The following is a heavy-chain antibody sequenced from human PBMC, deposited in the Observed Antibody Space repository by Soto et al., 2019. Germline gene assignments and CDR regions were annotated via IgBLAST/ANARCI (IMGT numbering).Heavy chain of an antibody. CDR3: ARHVGSSSWYYFDY. CDR1: GYSFTNYW. V-gene: IGHV5-51*01. D-gene: IGHD6-13*01. J-gene: IGHJ4*02. CDR2: IYPRDSDT. Sequence: PGESLKISCKGSGYSFTNYWIAWVRQMPGKGLEWMGIIYPRDSDTEYSPSFQGQVTISADRSISTAYLQWSSLKASDTAMYYCARHVGSSSWYYFDYWGQGTLVTVSS.